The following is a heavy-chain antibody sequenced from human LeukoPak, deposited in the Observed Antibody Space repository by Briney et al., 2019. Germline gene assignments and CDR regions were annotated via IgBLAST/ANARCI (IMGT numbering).Heavy chain of an antibody. CDR2: INHSGST. Sequence: SETLSLTCAVYGGSFSGYYWSWIRQPPGKGLEWIGEINHSGSTNYNPSLKSRVTISVDTSKNQLSLKLSSVTAADTAVYYCARFWSGVDYLDYWGQGTLVTVSS. CDR3: ARFWSGVDYLDY. J-gene: IGHJ4*02. D-gene: IGHD2-8*01. CDR1: GGSFSGYY. V-gene: IGHV4-34*01.